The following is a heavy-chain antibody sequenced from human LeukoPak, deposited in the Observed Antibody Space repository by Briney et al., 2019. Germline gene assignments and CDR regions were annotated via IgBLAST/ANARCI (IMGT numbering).Heavy chain of an antibody. J-gene: IGHJ4*02. CDR1: GFTFSSYG. CDR3: ARLGYCSGGSCYDY. Sequence: GGSLRLSCAASGFTFSSYGMHWVRQAPGKGLEWVAVISYDGSNKYYADSVKGRFTISRDNSKNTLYLQMNSLRAEDTAVYYCARLGYCSGGSCYDYWGQGTLVTVSS. CDR2: ISYDGSNK. D-gene: IGHD2-15*01. V-gene: IGHV3-30*03.